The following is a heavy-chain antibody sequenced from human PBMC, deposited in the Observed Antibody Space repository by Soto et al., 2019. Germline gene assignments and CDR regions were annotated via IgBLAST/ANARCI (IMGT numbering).Heavy chain of an antibody. CDR3: ARVGSVAATPDY. V-gene: IGHV1-2*02. D-gene: IGHD2-15*01. CDR1: GYTFTGYY. CDR2: ISPNSGGT. Sequence: QVQLVQSGTEVKKPGASVKVSCKASGYTFTGYYLHWVRQAPGQGLEWMGWISPNSGGTNYAQKFQGRVNMTRDTSISTAYMELSSLRSDDTAVYYCARVGSVAATPDYWGQGTLVTVSS. J-gene: IGHJ4*02.